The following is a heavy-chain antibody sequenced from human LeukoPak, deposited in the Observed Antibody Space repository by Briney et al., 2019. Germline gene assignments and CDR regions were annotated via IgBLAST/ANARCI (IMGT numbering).Heavy chain of an antibody. CDR2: ISSSSSTK. CDR1: GGTFSSYS. V-gene: IGHV3-48*01. Sequence: SCKASGGTFSSYSMNWVRQAPGKGLEWVSYISSSSSTKYYADSMKGRFTISRDNAKNSLYLQMNRLRAEDTAVYYCARGDPENYYYYYMDVWGKGTTVTVSS. D-gene: IGHD2-21*02. CDR3: ARGDPENYYYYYMDV. J-gene: IGHJ6*03.